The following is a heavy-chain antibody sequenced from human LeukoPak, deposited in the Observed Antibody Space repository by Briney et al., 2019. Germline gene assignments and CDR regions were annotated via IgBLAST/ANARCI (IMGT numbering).Heavy chain of an antibody. J-gene: IGHJ6*04. CDR1: GFTVSSNY. CDR3: AELGITMIWGV. Sequence: GGSLRLSCAASGFTVSSNYMTWVRQDPGKGQEWVSVIYSGGSTYYADSVKGRFTISGDNSKNSLYLQMNSLRAEDTAVYYCAELGITMIWGVWGKGTTVTISS. D-gene: IGHD3-22*01. CDR2: IYSGGST. V-gene: IGHV3-53*01.